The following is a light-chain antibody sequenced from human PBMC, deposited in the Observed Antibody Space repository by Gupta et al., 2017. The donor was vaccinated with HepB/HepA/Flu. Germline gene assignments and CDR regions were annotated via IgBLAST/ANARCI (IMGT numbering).Light chain of an antibody. Sequence: DIQMTQSPSSLSASIGDRVTITCRASHSIRYFLSWYQQKPGKAPKLLVYTASTLQSGVPSRFSGSGSGTEFTLTISSLQPEDFATYFCLQTYSSVTFGPGTKVDVK. J-gene: IGKJ3*01. CDR3: LQTYSSVT. CDR2: TAS. V-gene: IGKV1-39*01. CDR1: HSIRYF.